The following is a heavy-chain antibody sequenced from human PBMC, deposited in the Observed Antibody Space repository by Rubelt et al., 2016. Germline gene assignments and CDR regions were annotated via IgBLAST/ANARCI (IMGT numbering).Heavy chain of an antibody. CDR1: GFTVSSNY. J-gene: IGHJ2*01. CDR2: IYSDGST. V-gene: IGHV3-53*04. Sequence: EVQLVESGGGLIQPGGSLRLSCAASGFTVSSNYMSWVRQAPGKGLEWVSVIYSDGSTYYAESVKGRFIISRHNSKNTLYRQRNGLRAEDTAVYYCARGPAERYFDLWGRGTLVTVSS. CDR3: ARGPAERYFDL.